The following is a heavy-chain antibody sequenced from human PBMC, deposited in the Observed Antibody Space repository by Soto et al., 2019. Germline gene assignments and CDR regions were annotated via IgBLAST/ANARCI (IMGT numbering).Heavy chain of an antibody. J-gene: IGHJ5*02. D-gene: IGHD2-15*01. CDR1: GFTFSSYG. CDR2: IWYDGSNK. V-gene: IGHV3-33*01. Sequence: PGGSLRLSCAAYGFTFSSYGMHWVRQAPGKGLEWVAVIWYDGSNKYYADSVKGRFTISRDNSKNTLYLQMNSLRAEDTAVYYCAREGVVAATHWFDPWGQGTLVTVSS. CDR3: AREGVVAATHWFDP.